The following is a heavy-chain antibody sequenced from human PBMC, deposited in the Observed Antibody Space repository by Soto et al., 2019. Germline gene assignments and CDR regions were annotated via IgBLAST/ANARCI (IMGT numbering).Heavy chain of an antibody. D-gene: IGHD4-17*01. J-gene: IGHJ5*02. Sequence: PSETLSLTCTVSGGSVSSGSYYWSWIRQPPGKGLEWIGYIYYSGSTNYNPSLKSRVTISVDTSKNQFSLKLSSVTAADTAVYYCARGLDYVDLEGGNWFDPWGQGTLVTVSS. CDR3: ARGLDYVDLEGGNWFDP. CDR2: IYYSGST. V-gene: IGHV4-61*01. CDR1: GGSVSSGSYY.